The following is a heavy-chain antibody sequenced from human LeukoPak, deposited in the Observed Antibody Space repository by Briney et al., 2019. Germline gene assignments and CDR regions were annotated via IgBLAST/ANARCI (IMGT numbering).Heavy chain of an antibody. CDR2: ISSSCSTI. Sequence: PGESLRLSCAASGFTFSSYEMNWVRQAPGKWLERVSYISSSCSTIYYADSVKGRFTISRDNPKNSLYLQMNRLRAEDTAVYYCAELGITMIGGVWGKGTTVTISS. D-gene: IGHD3-10*02. V-gene: IGHV3-48*03. CDR3: AELGITMIGGV. J-gene: IGHJ6*04. CDR1: GFTFSSYE.